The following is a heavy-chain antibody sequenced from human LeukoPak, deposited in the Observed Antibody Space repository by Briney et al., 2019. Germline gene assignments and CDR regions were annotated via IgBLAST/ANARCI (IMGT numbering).Heavy chain of an antibody. CDR3: ARAFLGFDWLLSLDY. J-gene: IGHJ4*02. Sequence: KPSETLSLTCAVYGGSFSGYYWSWIRQPPGKGLEWIGEINHSGSTNYNPSLKSRVTISVDTSKNQFSLKLSSVTAADTAVYYCARAFLGFDWLLSLDYWGQGTLVTVSS. V-gene: IGHV4-34*01. CDR1: GGSFSGYY. D-gene: IGHD3-9*01. CDR2: INHSGST.